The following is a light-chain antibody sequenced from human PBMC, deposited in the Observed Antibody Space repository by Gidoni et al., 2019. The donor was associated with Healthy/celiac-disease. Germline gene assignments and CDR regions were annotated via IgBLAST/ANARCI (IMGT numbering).Light chain of an antibody. CDR1: NIGSKS. CDR2: DDS. CDR3: QVWDSSSDHYVV. J-gene: IGLJ2*01. V-gene: IGLV3-21*02. Sequence: SYLLTHPPPFPLAHGQTARLTCGGNNIGSKSVHWYQQKPGQAPVLVFYDDSARPSGTPARFSGSNSGNTATLTISRVEAGDEDDYYCQVWDSSSDHYVVFGGGTKLTVL.